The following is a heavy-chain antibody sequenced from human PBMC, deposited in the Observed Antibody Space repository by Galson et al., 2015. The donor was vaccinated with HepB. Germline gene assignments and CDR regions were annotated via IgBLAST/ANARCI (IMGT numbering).Heavy chain of an antibody. Sequence: CAISGDSVSSNTVAWNWIRQSPSRGLEWLGWTYYRSKWYYDYAVSVKSRVIINPDTSTNQFSLQLSSVTPEDTAVYFCAREDRLSGRPTIFDYWGQGAQVTVSS. CDR2: TYYRSKWYY. CDR3: AREDRLSGRPTIFDY. J-gene: IGHJ4*02. V-gene: IGHV6-1*01. D-gene: IGHD1-26*01. CDR1: GDSVSSNTVA.